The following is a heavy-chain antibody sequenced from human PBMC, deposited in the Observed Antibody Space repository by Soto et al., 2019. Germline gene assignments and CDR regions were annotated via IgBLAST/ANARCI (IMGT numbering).Heavy chain of an antibody. J-gene: IGHJ6*02. Sequence: EVQLVESGGDLVQPGRSLRLSCAASGFSFDDYAMHWVRQAPGKGLEWVSGFSWNSATIGYADSVKGRFTISRDNAKNSLYLHMNSLRPEYTAVYYCAKESAAYSGGWHAIYVWGQGTTVTVSS. CDR1: GFSFDDYA. V-gene: IGHV3-9*01. CDR3: AKESAAYSGGWHAIYV. CDR2: FSWNSATI. D-gene: IGHD6-19*01.